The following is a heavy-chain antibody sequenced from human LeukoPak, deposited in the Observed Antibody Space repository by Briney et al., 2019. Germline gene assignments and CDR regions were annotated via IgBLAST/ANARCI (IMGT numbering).Heavy chain of an antibody. J-gene: IGHJ4*02. CDR3: ARGTTTRRQQLPYFDY. CDR2: INPNTGGT. D-gene: IGHD6-13*01. V-gene: IGHV1-2*02. Sequence: ASVKVSCKASGYTFTGYYMHWVRQAPGEGLEWMGWINPNTGGTNYAQKFQGRVTMTRDTSISTAYMELSRLRSDDTAVYYCARGTTTRRQQLPYFDYWGQGTLVTVSS. CDR1: GYTFTGYY.